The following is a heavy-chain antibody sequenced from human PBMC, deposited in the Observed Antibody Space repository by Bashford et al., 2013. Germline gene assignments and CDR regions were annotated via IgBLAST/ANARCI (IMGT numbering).Heavy chain of an antibody. CDR2: IYYTGST. Sequence: SETLSLTCSVSGGSLSSDDCYWSWLRQLPGEGLEWIGYIYYTGSTYYNPSLRSRSSISLDTSKHQFSLNLTSVTAADTAVYFCARVPYTSAVRFYFDSWGQGTLVTVSS. V-gene: IGHV4-30-4*08. CDR3: ARVPYTSAVRFYFDS. J-gene: IGHJ4*02. D-gene: IGHD2-2*02. CDR1: GGSLSSDDCY.